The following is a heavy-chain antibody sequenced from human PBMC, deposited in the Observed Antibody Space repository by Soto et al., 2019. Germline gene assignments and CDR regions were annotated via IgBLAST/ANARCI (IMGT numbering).Heavy chain of an antibody. V-gene: IGHV3-9*01. CDR1: GFTFDDYA. D-gene: IGHD6-6*01. J-gene: IGHJ4*02. CDR3: AKDSSIAARPHGSYFDY. Sequence: GGSLRLSCAASGFTFDDYAMHWVRQAPGKGLEWVSGISWNSGSIGYADSVKGRFTISRDNAKNSLYLQMNSLRAEDTALYYCAKDSSIAARPHGSYFDYWGQGTLVTVSS. CDR2: ISWNSGSI.